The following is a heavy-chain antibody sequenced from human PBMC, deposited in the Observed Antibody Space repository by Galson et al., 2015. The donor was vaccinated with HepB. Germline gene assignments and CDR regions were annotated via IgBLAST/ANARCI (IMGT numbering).Heavy chain of an antibody. V-gene: IGHV3-7*03. CDR2: IKQDGSEK. CDR1: GFTFSSYW. Sequence: SPRLSCAASGFTFSSYWMSWVRQAPGKGLEWVANIKQDGSEKYYVDSVKGRFTISRDNAKNSLYLQMNSLRAEDTAVYYCARDDGYYSSSWYIPNDAFDIWGQGTMVTVSS. D-gene: IGHD6-13*01. J-gene: IGHJ3*02. CDR3: ARDDGYYSSSWYIPNDAFDI.